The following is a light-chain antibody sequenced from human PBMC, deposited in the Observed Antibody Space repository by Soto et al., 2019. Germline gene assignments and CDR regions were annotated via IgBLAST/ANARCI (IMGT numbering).Light chain of an antibody. CDR1: SSDVGGYNY. V-gene: IGLV2-14*01. CDR2: EVS. J-gene: IGLJ1*01. Sequence: QSALTQPASVSGSPGQSITISCTGTSSDVGGYNYVSWYQHHPGKAPKLMIYEVSKRPSGVSNRFSGSKSGNTASLTISGLQAEDESDYYCSSDTSSSCPYVFGTGTKLTVL. CDR3: SSDTSSSCPYV.